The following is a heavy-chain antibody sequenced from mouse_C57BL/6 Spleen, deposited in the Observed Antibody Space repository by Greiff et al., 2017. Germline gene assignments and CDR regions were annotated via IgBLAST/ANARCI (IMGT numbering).Heavy chain of an antibody. V-gene: IGHV5-15*01. CDR2: IRNLAYSI. D-gene: IGHD1-1*01. Sequence: EVMLVESGGGLVQPGGSLKLSCAASGFTFSDYGMAWVRQAPRKGPEWVAFIRNLAYSIYYTDNVTGRFTIARENAKKTLYLEMSRLRCEDTAMYYCAKHRDYCSSSDYYARDYWGQGTSVTVSS. CDR3: AKHRDYCSSSDYYARDY. CDR1: GFTFSDYG. J-gene: IGHJ4*01.